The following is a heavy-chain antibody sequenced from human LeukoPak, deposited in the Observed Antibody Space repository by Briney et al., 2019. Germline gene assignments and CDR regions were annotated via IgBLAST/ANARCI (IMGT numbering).Heavy chain of an antibody. Sequence: PGGSLRLSCAASGFTFSNYEMNWVRQAPGKGLEWVSYISSRDSIIYYADYVKGRFTISRDSAKNSLYPQMNSLRAEDTAVYYCATGGACSGGSCYGYFDYWGQGTLVTVSS. CDR2: ISSRDSII. CDR3: ATGGACSGGSCYGYFDY. D-gene: IGHD2-15*01. CDR1: GFTFSNYE. J-gene: IGHJ4*02. V-gene: IGHV3-48*03.